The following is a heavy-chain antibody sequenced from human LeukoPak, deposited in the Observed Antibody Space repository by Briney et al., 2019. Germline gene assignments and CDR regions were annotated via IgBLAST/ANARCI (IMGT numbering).Heavy chain of an antibody. V-gene: IGHV4-61*01. CDR2: IYYSAST. J-gene: IGHJ4*02. CDR3: ARGSRGYSYG. D-gene: IGHD5-18*01. CDR1: GGSVSSGSYY. Sequence: SETLSLTCTVSGGSVSSGSYYWSWIRQPPGKGLEWIGYIYYSASTNYNPSLKSRVTISVDTSNNQFSLKLSSVTAADTAVYHCARGSRGYSYGWGQGTLVTVSS.